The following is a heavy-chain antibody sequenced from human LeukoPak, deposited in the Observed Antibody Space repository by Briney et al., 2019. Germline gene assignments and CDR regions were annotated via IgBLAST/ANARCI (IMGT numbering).Heavy chain of an antibody. J-gene: IGHJ6*03. CDR3: ARDESGYDGGDYYYYYMDV. CDR1: GFTFSSYW. D-gene: IGHD5-12*01. Sequence: PGGSLRLSCAASGFTFSSYWMSWVRQAPGKGLEWVANIKQDGSEKYYVDSVKGRFTISRDNAKNSLYLQMNSLRAEDTAVYYCARDESGYDGGDYYYYYMDVWGKGTTVTVSS. CDR2: IKQDGSEK. V-gene: IGHV3-7*01.